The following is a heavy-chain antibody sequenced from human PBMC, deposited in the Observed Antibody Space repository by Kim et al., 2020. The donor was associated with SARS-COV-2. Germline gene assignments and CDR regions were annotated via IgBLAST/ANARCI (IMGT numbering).Heavy chain of an antibody. D-gene: IGHD3-10*01. V-gene: IGHV1-8*01. J-gene: IGHJ5*02. Sequence: ASVKVSCKASGYTFTNYDVNWGRQAPGQGPEWMGWMDPNSGDTGLVQKFQGRVRLTTNTSKDTAYMELRNLRFEDTAVYYFAREFGVGERLPKNWFDPWG. CDR3: AREFGVGERLPKNWFDP. CDR2: MDPNSGDT. CDR1: GYTFTNYD.